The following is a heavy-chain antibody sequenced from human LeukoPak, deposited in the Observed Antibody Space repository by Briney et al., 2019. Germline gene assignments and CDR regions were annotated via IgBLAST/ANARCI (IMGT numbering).Heavy chain of an antibody. Sequence: PSETLSLTCTVSGGSISSYYWSWIRQPPGKGLEWIGYIHYRGSTSYNPSLKSRVTILVDTSKNQFSLKLSSVTAADTAVYYCARQSYGDYFDYWGQGTLVTVSS. V-gene: IGHV4-59*08. CDR2: IHYRGST. CDR3: ARQSYGDYFDY. J-gene: IGHJ4*02. CDR1: GGSISSYY. D-gene: IGHD4-17*01.